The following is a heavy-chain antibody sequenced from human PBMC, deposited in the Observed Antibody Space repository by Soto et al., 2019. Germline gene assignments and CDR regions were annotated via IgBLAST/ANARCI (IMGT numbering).Heavy chain of an antibody. Sequence: QVQLVQSGAEVKKPGASVKVSCKTSGYIFSNYGISWIRQAPGQGLEWMGWISPYTGNTNSAQSFQARVTLITDTSTSTANMERRGLRSTAPAFYYWAKVKYSESVAAAAWFAPWGQGRRVNVSS. J-gene: IGHJ5*02. CDR1: GYIFSNYG. CDR3: AKVKYSESVAAAAWFAP. CDR2: ISPYTGNT. V-gene: IGHV1-18*01. D-gene: IGHD5-12*01.